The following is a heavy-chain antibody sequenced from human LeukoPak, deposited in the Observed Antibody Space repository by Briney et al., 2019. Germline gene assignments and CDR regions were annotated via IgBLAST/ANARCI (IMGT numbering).Heavy chain of an antibody. Sequence: SETLSLTCTVSGGSISSYYWSWIRQPPGKGLEWIGYIYYSGSTNYNPSLKSRVTISVDTSKNQFSLKLSSVTAADTAVYYCARAKYCSSTSCYDTGGFDYWGQGTLVTVS. D-gene: IGHD2-2*01. CDR2: IYYSGST. J-gene: IGHJ4*02. CDR1: GGSISSYY. CDR3: ARAKYCSSTSCYDTGGFDY. V-gene: IGHV4-59*01.